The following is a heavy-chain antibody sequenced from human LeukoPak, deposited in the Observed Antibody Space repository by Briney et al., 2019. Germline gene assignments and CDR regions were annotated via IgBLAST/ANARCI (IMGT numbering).Heavy chain of an antibody. D-gene: IGHD3-3*01. CDR1: GGSFSGYY. CDR2: INHSGST. J-gene: IGHJ4*02. Sequence: SETLSLTCAVYGGSFSGYYWSWIRQPPGKGLEWIGEINHSGSTNYNPSLKSRVTISVDTSKNQFSLKLSSVTAADTAVYYCASGGPYYDFWSGSIQAYYFDYWGQGTLVTVSS. CDR3: ASGGPYYDFWSGSIQAYYFDY. V-gene: IGHV4-34*01.